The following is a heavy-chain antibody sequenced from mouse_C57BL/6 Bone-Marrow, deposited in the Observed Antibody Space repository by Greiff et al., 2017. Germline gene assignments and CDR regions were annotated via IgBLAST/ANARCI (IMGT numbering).Heavy chain of an antibody. V-gene: IGHV1-82*01. CDR2: IYPGDGDT. Sequence: VQLQQSGPELVKPGASVKISCKASGYAFSSSWMNWVKQRPGKGLEWIGRIYPGDGDTNYNGKFKGKATLTADKSSSTAYMQLSSLTSEDSAVYFCAREDYSDYWCQGTTLTVSS. CDR3: AREDYSDY. CDR1: GYAFSSSW. J-gene: IGHJ2*01.